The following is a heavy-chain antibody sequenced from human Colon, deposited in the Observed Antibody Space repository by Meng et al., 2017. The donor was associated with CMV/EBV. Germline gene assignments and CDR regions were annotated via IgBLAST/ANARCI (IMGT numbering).Heavy chain of an antibody. Sequence: ETLSLTCAASGFTFSSYAMTWVRQAPGKGLEWVSAISAGGGSTFYADSVKGRYTISRDNSKNTLYLQMNSLRAEDMAVYYCAKAHYADPSWGQGTLVTVSS. CDR3: AKAHYADPS. CDR1: GFTFSSYA. CDR2: ISAGGGST. V-gene: IGHV3-23*01. D-gene: IGHD4-17*01. J-gene: IGHJ5*02.